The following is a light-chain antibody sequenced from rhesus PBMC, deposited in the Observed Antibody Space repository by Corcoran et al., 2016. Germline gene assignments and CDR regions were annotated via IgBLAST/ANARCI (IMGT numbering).Light chain of an antibody. CDR3: LQYNSDPVT. CDR2: AAY. V-gene: IGKV1-43*02. Sequence: DIQMTQSPSSLSASVGARVPITCRASQGISTYLTWYQQKPGKAPKRLSYAAYRLESGVPSRFSVRGYGTDFTRTISSLHPQYFATYYCLQYNSDPVTFGPGTKLEIK. J-gene: IGKJ3*01. CDR1: QGISTY.